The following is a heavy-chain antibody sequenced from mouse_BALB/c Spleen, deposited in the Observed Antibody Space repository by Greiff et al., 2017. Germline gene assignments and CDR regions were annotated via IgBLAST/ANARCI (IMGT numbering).Heavy chain of an antibody. V-gene: IGHV5-4*02. J-gene: IGHJ3*01. CDR2: ISDGGSYT. D-gene: IGHD2-2*01. CDR3: ARGYGYDD. CDR1: GSTFSDYY. Sequence: EVQLVESGGGLVKPGGSLKLSCAASGSTFSDYYMYWVRQTPEQRLEWVATISDGGSYTYYPDSVKGRFTISRDNAKNNLYLQMSSLKSEDTAMYYCARGYGYDDWGQGTLVTVSA.